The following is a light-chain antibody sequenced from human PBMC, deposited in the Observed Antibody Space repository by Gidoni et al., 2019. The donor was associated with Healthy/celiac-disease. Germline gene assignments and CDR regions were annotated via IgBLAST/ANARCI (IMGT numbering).Light chain of an antibody. J-gene: IGKJ4*01. V-gene: IGKV3-11*01. CDR3: QQRSNWPLT. CDR1: QSVSSY. CDR2: DAS. Sequence: EIVFTQSPATLSLSPGERATLSCRASQSVSSYLDCYQPKPGQAPRLLIYDASNRATGIPARFSGSGSGTDFTLTISSLEPEDFAVYNCQQRSNWPLTFGGGTKVE.